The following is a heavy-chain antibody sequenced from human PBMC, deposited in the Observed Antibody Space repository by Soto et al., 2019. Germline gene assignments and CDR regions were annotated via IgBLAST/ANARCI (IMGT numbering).Heavy chain of an antibody. V-gene: IGHV3-7*03. J-gene: IGHJ4*02. CDR2: IKRDSSEK. CDR3: ASLQWENSGSADY. Sequence: EVQLVESGGGLVQPGGSLRLSCAASGFTFSSNWMSWVRQAPGKGLEWVANIKRDSSEKYYVDSVKGRFTISRDNAKNSLYLQMNSLSADDTAVYYCASLQWENSGSADYWGQGTLVTVSS. CDR1: GFTFSSNW. D-gene: IGHD5-12*01.